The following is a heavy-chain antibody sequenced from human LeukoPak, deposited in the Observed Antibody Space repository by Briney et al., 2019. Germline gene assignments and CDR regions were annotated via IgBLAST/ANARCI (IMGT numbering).Heavy chain of an antibody. CDR2: IYPGDSDT. CDR1: GYSFTSYW. CDR3: ARRVSTLDYDFWSGSMDV. J-gene: IGHJ6*03. V-gene: IGHV5-51*01. Sequence: GESLKISCKGSGYSFTSYWIGWVRQMPGKGLEWMGIIYPGDSDTRYSPSFHGQVTISADKSISTAYLQWSSLKASDTAMYYCARRVSTLDYDFWSGSMDVWGKGTTVTVSS. D-gene: IGHD3-3*01.